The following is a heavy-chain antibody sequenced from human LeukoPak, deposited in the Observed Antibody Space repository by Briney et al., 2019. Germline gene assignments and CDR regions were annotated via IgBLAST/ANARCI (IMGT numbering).Heavy chain of an antibody. V-gene: IGHV4-34*01. CDR3: ARNIVGAHPD. CDR1: GGSFSGYY. CDR2: INHSGST. J-gene: IGHJ4*02. D-gene: IGHD1-26*01. Sequence: PSETLSLTXAVYGGSFSGYYWSWIRQPPGKGLEWIGEINHSGSTNYNPSLKSRVTISVDTSKNQFSLKLSSVTAADTAVYYCARNIVGAHPDWGQGTLVTVSS.